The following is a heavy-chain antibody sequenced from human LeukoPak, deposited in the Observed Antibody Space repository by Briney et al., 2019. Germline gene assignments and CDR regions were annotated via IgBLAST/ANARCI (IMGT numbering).Heavy chain of an antibody. J-gene: IGHJ4*02. V-gene: IGHV3-23*01. D-gene: IGHD5-18*01. Sequence: PGGSLRLSCAASGFTFSSYAMSWVRQAPGKGLEWVSAISGSGGSTYYADSVKGRFTISRDNSKNTLYLQMNSLRAEDTAVYYCAKAGPGIQLWTTYYFGYWGQGTLVTVSS. CDR2: ISGSGGST. CDR3: AKAGPGIQLWTTYYFGY. CDR1: GFTFSSYA.